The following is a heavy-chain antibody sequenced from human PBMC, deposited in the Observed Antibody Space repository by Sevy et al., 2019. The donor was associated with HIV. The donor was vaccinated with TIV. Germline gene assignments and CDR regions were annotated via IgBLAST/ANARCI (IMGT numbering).Heavy chain of an antibody. V-gene: IGHV3-66*01. CDR1: GFTVSSNY. J-gene: IGHJ6*02. CDR2: IYSGGSE. CDR3: ARDNNFWSGYGKTYYGMDV. Sequence: GGSLRLSCAASGFTVSSNYMSWVRQAPGKGLEWVSVIYSGGSEYYADSVKGRFTISRDNSKNTLYLQMNSLRAEDTAVYYCARDNNFWSGYGKTYYGMDVWGQGTTVTVSS. D-gene: IGHD3-3*01.